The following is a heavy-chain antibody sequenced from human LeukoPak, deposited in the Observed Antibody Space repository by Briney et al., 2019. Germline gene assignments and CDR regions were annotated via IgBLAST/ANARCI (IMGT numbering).Heavy chain of an antibody. V-gene: IGHV3-23*01. CDR1: GFTFSSYA. CDR3: AKDRPKETYYDILTGYIRSAFDAFDI. CDR2: ISGSGGST. D-gene: IGHD3-9*01. Sequence: VESLRLSCAASGFTFSSYAMSWVRQAPGKGLEWVSAISGSGGSTYYADSVKGRFTISRDNSKNTLYLQMNSLRAEDTAVYYCAKDRPKETYYDILTGYIRSAFDAFDIWGQGTMVTVSS. J-gene: IGHJ3*02.